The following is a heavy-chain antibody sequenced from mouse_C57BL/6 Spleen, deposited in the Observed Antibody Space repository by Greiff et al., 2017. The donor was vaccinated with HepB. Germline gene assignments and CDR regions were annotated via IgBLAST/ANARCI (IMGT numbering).Heavy chain of an antibody. CDR3: AKPPIYDGYSAGAMDY. CDR2: IWRGGST. J-gene: IGHJ4*01. D-gene: IGHD2-3*01. CDR1: GFSLTSYG. V-gene: IGHV2-5*01. Sequence: QVQLQQSGPGLVQPSQSLSITCTVSGFSLTSYGVHWVRQSPGKGLEWLGVIWRGGSTDYNAAFMSRLSITKDNSKSQVFFKMNSLQADDTAIYYCAKPPIYDGYSAGAMDYWGQGTSVTVSS.